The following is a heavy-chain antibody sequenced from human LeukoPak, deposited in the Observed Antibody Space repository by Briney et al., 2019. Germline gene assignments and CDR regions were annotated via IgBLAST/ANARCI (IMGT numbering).Heavy chain of an antibody. V-gene: IGHV3-30*03. D-gene: IGHD3-10*01. CDR2: ISYDGSSK. CDR1: GFTFSSYG. CDR3: RSPGY. Sequence: PGRSLRLSCAASGFTFSSYGMHWVRQAPGKGLEWVAVISYDGSSKYYADSVKGRFTISRDNSKNTLFLQMNSLRAEDTAVYYCRSPGYWGQGTLVTVSS. J-gene: IGHJ4*02.